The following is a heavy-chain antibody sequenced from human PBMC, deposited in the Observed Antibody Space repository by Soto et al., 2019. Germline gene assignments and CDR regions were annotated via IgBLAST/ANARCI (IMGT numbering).Heavy chain of an antibody. CDR2: ISAYNCNT. D-gene: IGHD4-17*01. V-gene: IGHV1-18*01. J-gene: IGHJ5*02. CDR1: GYTFTSYG. CDR3: ARETYGDYVGYFDP. Sequence: ASVKVSCKASGYTFTSYGISWVRQAPGQGLEWMGWISAYNCNTNYAQKLQGRVTMTTDTSTSTAYMELRSLRSDDTAVYYCARETYGDYVGYFDPWGQGIQVTVSS.